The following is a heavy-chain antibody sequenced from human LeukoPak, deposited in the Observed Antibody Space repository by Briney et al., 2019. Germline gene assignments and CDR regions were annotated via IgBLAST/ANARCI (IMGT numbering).Heavy chain of an antibody. V-gene: IGHV4-59*11. CDR3: ARGQVYFDY. CDR2: IYYSGYA. Sequence: PSETLSLTCTVSGASISSHYWSCIRQPPGKGLEYIGYIYYSGYATYNPSLKSRVTISLDTSRNKSSLKLTSVTAADTAVYYCARGQVYFDYWGQGALVTVSS. J-gene: IGHJ4*02. CDR1: GASISSHY.